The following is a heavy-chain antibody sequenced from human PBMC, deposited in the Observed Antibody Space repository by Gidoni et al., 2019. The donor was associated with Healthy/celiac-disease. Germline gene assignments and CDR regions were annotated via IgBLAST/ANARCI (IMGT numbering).Heavy chain of an antibody. CDR1: GGTFSSYA. Sequence: QVQLVQSGAEVKKPGSSVKVSCKASGGTFSSYAIRWVRRAPGQGLEWMGGIIPIFGTANYAQKFQGRVTITADESTSTAYMELSSLRSEDTAVYYCARDIPAYCGGDCYSSDWFDPWGQGTLVTVSS. J-gene: IGHJ5*02. CDR2: IIPIFGTA. CDR3: ARDIPAYCGGDCYSSDWFDP. D-gene: IGHD2-21*02. V-gene: IGHV1-69*01.